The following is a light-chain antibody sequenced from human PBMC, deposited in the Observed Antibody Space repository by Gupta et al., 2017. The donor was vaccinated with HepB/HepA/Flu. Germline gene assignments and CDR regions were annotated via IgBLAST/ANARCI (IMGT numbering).Light chain of an antibody. Sequence: EMVLSQSPATLSFSPGERATLSCRASQSVSSVLAWYQQKPGQAPRLLIYDASNRATGIPARFSGSGSGTDFTLTISSLEPEDFAVYYCQQRTNWPTFTFGPGTKVDIK. CDR2: DAS. V-gene: IGKV3-11*01. J-gene: IGKJ3*01. CDR3: QQRTNWPTFT. CDR1: QSVSSV.